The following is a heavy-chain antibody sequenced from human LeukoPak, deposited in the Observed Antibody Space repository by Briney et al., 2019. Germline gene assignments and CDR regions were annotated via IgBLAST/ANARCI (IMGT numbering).Heavy chain of an antibody. CDR3: ARGEGPWISDY. V-gene: IGHV4-34*01. CDR1: GGSFSGYY. CDR2: INHIGNT. Sequence: SETLSLTCAVYGGSFSGYYWSWIRQPPGKGLEWIGEINHIGNTNYNPSLKSRVTISVDTSKNQFSLKLSSVTAADTAVYYCARGEGPWISDYWGQGTLVTVSS. J-gene: IGHJ4*02. D-gene: IGHD5-12*01.